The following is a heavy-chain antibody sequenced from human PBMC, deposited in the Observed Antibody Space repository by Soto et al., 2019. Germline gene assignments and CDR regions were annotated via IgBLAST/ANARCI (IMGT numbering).Heavy chain of an antibody. CDR3: ARVPDL. Sequence: SETLSLTCAVSGGSISSGGYSWSWIRQPPGKGLEWIGYIYHSGSTYYNPSLKSRVTISVDRSKNQFSLKLSSVTALDTAVYYCARVPDLWGQGSLVTCSS. J-gene: IGHJ5*02. V-gene: IGHV4-30-2*01. CDR1: GGSISSGGYS. CDR2: IYHSGST.